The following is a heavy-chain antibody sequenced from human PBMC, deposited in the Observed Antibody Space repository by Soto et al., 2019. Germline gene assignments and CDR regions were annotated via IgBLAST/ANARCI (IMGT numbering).Heavy chain of an antibody. J-gene: IGHJ6*02. D-gene: IGHD2-21*02. V-gene: IGHV1-69*02. CDR1: GDTFSSYT. CDR2: VIPVLGVT. CDR3: ARRRYCGADCYSQYYYGMDI. Sequence: QVQLVQSGAELKKPGSSVKVSCRSGGDTFSSYTVSWVRQAPGQGLEWMGRVIPVLGVTNYARKFQGRVSITAEKSTXTXYVXLRSLTSEDSGVYYCARRRYCGADCYSQYYYGMDIWGQGTTVTVSS.